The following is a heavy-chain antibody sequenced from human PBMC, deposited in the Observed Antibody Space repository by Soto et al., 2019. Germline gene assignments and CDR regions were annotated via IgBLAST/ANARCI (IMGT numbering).Heavy chain of an antibody. CDR2: IIPIFGTA. CDR3: ASFSHRPRGFNYFYFGNGG. V-gene: IGHV1-69*01. D-gene: IGHD3-10*01. J-gene: IGHJ6*02. Sequence: QVQLVQSGAEVKKPGSSVKVSCKASGGTFSSYAISWVRQAPGQGLEWMGGIIPIFGTANYAQKFQGRVTITADETTDTGYMELGSLRSEDTAVVYFASFSHRPRGFNYFYFGNGGWGQGTTVTVSS. CDR1: GGTFSSYA.